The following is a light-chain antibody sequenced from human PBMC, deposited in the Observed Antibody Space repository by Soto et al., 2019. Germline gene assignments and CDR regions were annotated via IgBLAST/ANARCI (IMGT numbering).Light chain of an antibody. Sequence: SYELTQPPSVSVSPGQTARITCSGDALPKQYAYWYQQKPGQAPVLVIYKDSERPSGIPERFSGSSSGTTVTLTISGVQAEDEADYYCQSADSSDRVFGGGTKVTVL. CDR3: QSADSSDRV. V-gene: IGLV3-25*02. CDR2: KDS. J-gene: IGLJ2*01. CDR1: ALPKQY.